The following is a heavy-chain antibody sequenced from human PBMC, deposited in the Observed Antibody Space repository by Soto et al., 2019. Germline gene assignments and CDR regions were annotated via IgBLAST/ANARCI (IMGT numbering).Heavy chain of an antibody. CDR3: AKVGYSGSYFDY. CDR1: GFTFSSYG. J-gene: IGHJ4*02. D-gene: IGHD1-26*01. CDR2: ISYDGSNK. Sequence: QVPLVESGGGVVQPGRSLRLSCAASGFTFSSYGMHWVRRAPGKGLEWVAVISYDGSNKYYADSVKGRFTISRDNSKNTLYLQMNSLRAEDTAVYYCAKVGYSGSYFDYWGQGTLVTVSS. V-gene: IGHV3-30*18.